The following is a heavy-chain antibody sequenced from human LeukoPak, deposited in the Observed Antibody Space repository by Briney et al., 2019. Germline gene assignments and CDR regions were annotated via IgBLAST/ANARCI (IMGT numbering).Heavy chain of an antibody. J-gene: IGHJ4*02. V-gene: IGHV3-21*01. CDR3: ARAGDNTTMVTQ. CDR1: GFSFSSYG. CDR2: ISSGSNYI. D-gene: IGHD5-18*01. Sequence: GGSLRLSCAVSGFSFSSYGINWVRQALGKGLEWVSFISSGSNYIYYADSVKGRFTISRDNAMNSLYLQMNSLRAEDTAVYYCARAGDNTTMVTQWGQGTLVTVSS.